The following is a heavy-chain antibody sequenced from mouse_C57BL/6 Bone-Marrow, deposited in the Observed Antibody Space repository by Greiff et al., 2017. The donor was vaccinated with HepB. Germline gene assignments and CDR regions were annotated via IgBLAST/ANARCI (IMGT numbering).Heavy chain of an antibody. CDR2: ISSGSSTI. V-gene: IGHV5-17*01. CDR1: GFTFSDYG. D-gene: IGHD4-1*01. Sequence: EVQLVESGGGLVKPGGSLKLSCAASGFTFSDYGMHWVRQAPEKGLEWVAYISSGSSTIYYADTVKGRFTISRDNAKNTLFLQMTSLRSEDTAMYYCARRLTGTSGGFAYWGQGTLVTVSA. J-gene: IGHJ3*01. CDR3: ARRLTGTSGGFAY.